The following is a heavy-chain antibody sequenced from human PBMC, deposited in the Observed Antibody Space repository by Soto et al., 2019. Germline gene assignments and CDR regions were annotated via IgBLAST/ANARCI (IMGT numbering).Heavy chain of an antibody. CDR1: GGSISSYY. V-gene: IGHV4-59*01. D-gene: IGHD3-22*01. Sequence: SETLSLTCTVSGGSISSYYWSWIRQPPGKGLEWIGYIYYSGSTNYNPSLKSRVTISVDTSKNQFSLKLSSVTAADTAVYYCARAPNYYDSSGYYLYYFDYWGQGTLVTVSS. CDR3: ARAPNYYDSSGYYLYYFDY. J-gene: IGHJ4*02. CDR2: IYYSGST.